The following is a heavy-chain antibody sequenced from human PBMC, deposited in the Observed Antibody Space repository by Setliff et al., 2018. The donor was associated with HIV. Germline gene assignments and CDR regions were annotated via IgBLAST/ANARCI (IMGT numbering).Heavy chain of an antibody. J-gene: IGHJ6*03. CDR3: ARDRYTWNYGKNYMDV. CDR1: GGSFSGYY. Sequence: KPSETLSLTCAVYGGSFSGYYWSCIRQPPGKGLEWIGEIDHSGNTNYNPSLKSRVTTSVDTSKNHFSLKLSSVTAADTAVYYCARDRYTWNYGKNYMDVWGKGTTVTVSS. V-gene: IGHV4-34*01. D-gene: IGHD1-7*01. CDR2: IDHSGNT.